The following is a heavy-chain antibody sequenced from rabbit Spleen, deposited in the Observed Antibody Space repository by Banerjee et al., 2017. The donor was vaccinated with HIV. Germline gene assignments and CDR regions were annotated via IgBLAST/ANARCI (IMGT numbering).Heavy chain of an antibody. CDR3: AKTGSDDLTLLEL. CDR1: GFDFSRGYD. Sequence: QSLVESGGGLVQPGGSLKLSCKASGFDFSRGYDMCWVRQAPGKGLEWIGCIYTGNVKTYYASWAKGRFTISKTSSTTVTLQMTSLTAADTATYFCAKTGSDDLTLLELWGPGTLVTVS. J-gene: IGHJ4*01. CDR2: IYTGNVKT. V-gene: IGHV1S40*01. D-gene: IGHD4-2*01.